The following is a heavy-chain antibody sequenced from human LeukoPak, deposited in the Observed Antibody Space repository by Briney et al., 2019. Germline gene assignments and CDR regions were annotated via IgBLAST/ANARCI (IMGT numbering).Heavy chain of an antibody. J-gene: IGHJ4*02. V-gene: IGHV3-21*01. CDR1: GFTFSSYS. CDR3: ARDWDAVATGYFDY. Sequence: GGSLRLSCAASGFTFSSYSMNWVRQAPGKGLEWVSSISSSSSHIYYANTVKGRFNISRDNAKNSMYLQMNSPRAEDTAVYYCARDWDAVATGYFDYWGQGTLVTVSS. D-gene: IGHD6-19*01. CDR2: ISSSSSHI.